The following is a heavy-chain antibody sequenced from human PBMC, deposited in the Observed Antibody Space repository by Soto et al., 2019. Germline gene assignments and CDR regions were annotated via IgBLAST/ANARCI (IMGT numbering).Heavy chain of an antibody. CDR2: ISGSGASA. CDR1: GFTFSISA. CDR3: AKRASYGSLDY. J-gene: IGHJ4*02. V-gene: IGHV3-23*01. D-gene: IGHD3-10*01. Sequence: EVQLLESGGGLVQPGGSLRLSCAASGFTFSISAMTWVRQAPGKGLEWVSAISGSGASAYYADSVKGRFTISRDNSKNTVYLQMNSLRAEDTAAYYCAKRASYGSLDYWGQGTLVTVSS.